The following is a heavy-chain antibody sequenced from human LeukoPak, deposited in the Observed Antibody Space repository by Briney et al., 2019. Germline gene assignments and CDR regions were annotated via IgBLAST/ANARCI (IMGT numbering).Heavy chain of an antibody. Sequence: PSQTLSLTCTVSGGSISSGDYYWSWLRQPPGKGLEWIGYIYYSGSTYYNPSLKSRVTISVDTSKNQFSLQLSSVTAADTAVYYCARDLRSSWYELGYGMDGRGQGTTGTVS. CDR1: GGSISSGDYY. CDR3: ARDLRSSWYELGYGMDG. J-gene: IGHJ6*02. D-gene: IGHD6-13*01. CDR2: IYYSGST. V-gene: IGHV4-30-4*01.